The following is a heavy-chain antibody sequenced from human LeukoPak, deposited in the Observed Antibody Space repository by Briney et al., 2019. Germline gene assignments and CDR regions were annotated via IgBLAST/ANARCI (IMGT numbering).Heavy chain of an antibody. CDR3: ARRTVTTYHYFDY. D-gene: IGHD4-17*01. J-gene: IGHJ4*02. CDR2: INPNSGVT. Sequence: ASVKVSCNLSGYSFTAYYIHWLRQAPGQGLEWMGWINPNSGVTFYAQKFQGSVTVTRDTSISTAYMELRSLRSDDTAVYYCARRTVTTYHYFDYWGQGTLVTVSS. V-gene: IGHV1-2*02. CDR1: GYSFTAYY.